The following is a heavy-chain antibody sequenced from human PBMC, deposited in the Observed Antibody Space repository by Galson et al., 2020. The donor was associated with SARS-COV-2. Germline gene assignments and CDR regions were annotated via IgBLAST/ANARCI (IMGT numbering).Heavy chain of an antibody. V-gene: IGHV4-39*07. Sequence: SQTLSLTCTVSGGSISSSSYYWGWIRQPPGKGLEWIESIHYSGSTYYNPSLKSRVTISVDTSKNQFSLKLSSVTASDTAVYYCAGSGVRFGELLPNPFDYWGQGTLVTVSS. CDR2: IHYSGST. D-gene: IGHD3-10*01. CDR3: AGSGVRFGELLPNPFDY. J-gene: IGHJ4*02. CDR1: GGSISSSSYY.